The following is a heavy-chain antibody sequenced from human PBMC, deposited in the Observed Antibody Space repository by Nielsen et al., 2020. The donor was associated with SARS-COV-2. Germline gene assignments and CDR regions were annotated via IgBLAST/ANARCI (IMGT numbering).Heavy chain of an antibody. CDR3: ARADYYGSGSYMPYYYGMDV. CDR1: GFTFSSYG. D-gene: IGHD3-10*01. CDR2: ISYDGSNK. J-gene: IGHJ6*02. V-gene: IGHV3-30*19. Sequence: GESLKISCAASGFTFSSYGMHWVRQAPGKGLEWVAVISYDGSNKYYADSVKGRFTISRDNSKNTLYLQMNSLRAEDTAVYYCARADYYGSGSYMPYYYGMDVWGQGTTVTVSS.